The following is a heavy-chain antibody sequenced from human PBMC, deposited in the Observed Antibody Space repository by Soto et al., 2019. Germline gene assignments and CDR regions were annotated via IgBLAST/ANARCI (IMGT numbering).Heavy chain of an antibody. J-gene: IGHJ6*02. V-gene: IGHV1-18*03. Sequence: QVQLVQSGAEVKKPGASVKVSCKASGYTFTSYGISWVRQAPGQGLEWMGWISAYNGNTNYAQKLQGRVTMTTDTLTSRANVVLRLLSSDDMALYSCARDGWYFISTSCLSPYDYYYYADMDVWGQGTTVTVSS. CDR2: ISAYNGNT. CDR1: GYTFTSYG. D-gene: IGHD2-2*01. CDR3: ARDGWYFISTSCLSPYDYYYYADMDV.